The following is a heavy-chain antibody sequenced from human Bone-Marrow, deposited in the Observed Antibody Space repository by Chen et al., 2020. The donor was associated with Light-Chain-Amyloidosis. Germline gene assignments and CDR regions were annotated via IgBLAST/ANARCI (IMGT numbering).Heavy chain of an antibody. V-gene: IGHV3-9*01. CDR2: MSSNSGSI. J-gene: IGHJ6*03. D-gene: IGHD1-1*01. Sequence: EVQLVESGGGLVQPGRSLRLSCAASGFTFNDYAMYWVRQGPGKGLEWVSGMSSNSGSIGYADSVKGRFSISIDNAKNYLHLQINSLRPEDTALYYCVKSLIPSRYLYHYYMDVWGKGTTVIVSS. CDR3: VKSLIPSRYLYHYYMDV. CDR1: GFTFNDYA.